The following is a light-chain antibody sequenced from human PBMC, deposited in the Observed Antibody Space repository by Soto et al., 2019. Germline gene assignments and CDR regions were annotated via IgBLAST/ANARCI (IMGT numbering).Light chain of an antibody. CDR2: GSS. CDR3: QQYNGWPRT. V-gene: IGKV3-15*01. Sequence: MTQSSSSPSASVGDRVTITCQASQDISSNLAWYQRRPGQAPRLLIYGSSTRATGVPPRFSGSASGTEFTLTISSLQSEDFGVYYCQQYNGWPRTFGRGTRLEIK. CDR1: QDISSN. J-gene: IGKJ5*01.